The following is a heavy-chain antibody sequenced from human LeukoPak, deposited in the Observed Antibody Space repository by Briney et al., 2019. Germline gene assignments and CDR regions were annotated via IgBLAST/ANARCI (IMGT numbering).Heavy chain of an antibody. CDR1: GYTFTSYG. CDR2: ISAYNGNT. V-gene: IGHV1-18*01. Sequence: ASVKVSCKASGYTFTSYGISWVRQAPGQGLEWMGWISAYNGNTNYAQKLQGRVTMTTDTSTSTAYMELSSLRSEDTAVYYCARGLTMVRGVTYYYMDVWGKGTTVTVSS. J-gene: IGHJ6*03. CDR3: ARGLTMVRGVTYYYMDV. D-gene: IGHD3-10*01.